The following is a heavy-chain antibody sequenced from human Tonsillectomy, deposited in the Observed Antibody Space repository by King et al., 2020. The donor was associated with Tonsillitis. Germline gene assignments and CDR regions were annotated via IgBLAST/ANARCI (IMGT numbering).Heavy chain of an antibody. CDR2: ISWNSGSI. J-gene: IGHJ6*02. Sequence: VQLVESGGGLVQPGRSLRLSCAASGFTFDDYAMHWVRQAPGKGLEWVSGISWNSGSIGYADSVKGRFTISRDNAKNSLYLQMNSLRAEDTALYYCARGYGSGSYYLYYYYVMDVWGQGTTVTVSS. V-gene: IGHV3-9*01. D-gene: IGHD3-10*01. CDR3: ARGYGSGSYYLYYYYVMDV. CDR1: GFTFDDYA.